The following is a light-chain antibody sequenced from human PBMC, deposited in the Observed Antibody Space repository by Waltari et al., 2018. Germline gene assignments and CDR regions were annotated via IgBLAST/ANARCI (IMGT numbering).Light chain of an antibody. CDR1: QSVSSTF. J-gene: IGKJ1*01. Sequence: CGASQSVSSTFLAWYQQKPGQAPRLLIYGASSRATGIPDRFTGSGSGTDFTLTISRLEPEDFAVYYCQQYGTSSWTFGQGTKVEIK. CDR3: QQYGTSSWT. V-gene: IGKV3-20*01. CDR2: GAS.